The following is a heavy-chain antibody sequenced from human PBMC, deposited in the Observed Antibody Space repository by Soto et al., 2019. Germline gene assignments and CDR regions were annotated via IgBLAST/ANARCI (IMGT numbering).Heavy chain of an antibody. CDR1: GASISGFY. CDR3: VRDGTKTLRDWFDP. J-gene: IGHJ5*01. D-gene: IGHD1-1*01. V-gene: IGHV4-4*07. CDR2: IYATGTT. Sequence: SETLSLTCTVSGASISGFYWSWIRKSVGKGLEWIGRIYATGTTDYNPSLKSRVMMSVDTSKKQFSLKLRSVTAADTAVYYCVRDGTKTLRDWFDPWGQGISVTVSS.